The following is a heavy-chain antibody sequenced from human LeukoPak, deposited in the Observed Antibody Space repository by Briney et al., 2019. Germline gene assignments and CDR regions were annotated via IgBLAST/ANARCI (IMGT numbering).Heavy chain of an antibody. Sequence: GGSLRLSCAASGFTFSSYAMSWVRQAPGKGLEWVSATSGSGGSTYYADSVKGRFTISRDNSKNTLYLQMNSLRAEDTAVYYCAKDRPRYYDSSGYSPFDYWGQGTLVTVSS. D-gene: IGHD3-22*01. CDR1: GFTFSSYA. V-gene: IGHV3-23*01. CDR2: TSGSGGST. CDR3: AKDRPRYYDSSGYSPFDY. J-gene: IGHJ4*02.